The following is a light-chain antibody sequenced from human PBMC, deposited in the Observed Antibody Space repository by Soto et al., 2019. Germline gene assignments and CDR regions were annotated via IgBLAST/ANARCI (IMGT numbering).Light chain of an antibody. CDR1: QGISSY. CDR2: AAS. J-gene: IGKJ5*01. V-gene: IGKV1-9*01. CDR3: QQLNSYPFPIT. Sequence: DIQLTQSPSFLSASVGDRVTITCRASQGISSYLAWYQQKPAKAPKLLIYAASTLQSGVPSRFSGSGSGTEFTLTISSLQPEDFATYYCQQLNSYPFPITFGQGTRLEIK.